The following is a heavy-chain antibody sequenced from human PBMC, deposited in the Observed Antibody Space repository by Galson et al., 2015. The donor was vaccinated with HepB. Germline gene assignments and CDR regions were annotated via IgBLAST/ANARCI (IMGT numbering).Heavy chain of an antibody. CDR2: IKQDGSEK. J-gene: IGHJ3*02. Sequence: SLRLSCAASGFTFRSYWMSWVRQAPGKGLEWVANIKQDGSEKYYVDSVKGRFTISRDNAKNSLYLRMNSLRAEDTAVYYCAREGSYSPYDYVWGTYRYDAFDIWGQGTMVTVSS. CDR1: GFTFRSYW. D-gene: IGHD3-16*02. V-gene: IGHV3-7*03. CDR3: AREGSYSPYDYVWGTYRYDAFDI.